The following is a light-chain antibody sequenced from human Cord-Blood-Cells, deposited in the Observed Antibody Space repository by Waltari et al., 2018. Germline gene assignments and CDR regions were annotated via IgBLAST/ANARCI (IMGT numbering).Light chain of an antibody. CDR3: QQYDNLPLT. J-gene: IGKJ4*01. Sequence: DIQMTQSPSSLSASVGDRVTITCQASQDISNYLNWYQQKPGKAPKLLIYDASNLEAGVPSRFSGSGSGACFTFTISSLQPEGIATYYCQQYDNLPLTFGGGTKVEIK. V-gene: IGKV1-33*01. CDR2: DAS. CDR1: QDISNY.